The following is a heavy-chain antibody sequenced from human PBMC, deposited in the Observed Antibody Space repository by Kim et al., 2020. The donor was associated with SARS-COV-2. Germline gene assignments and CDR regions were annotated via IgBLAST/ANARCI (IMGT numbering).Heavy chain of an antibody. J-gene: IGHJ4*02. D-gene: IGHD6-13*01. V-gene: IGHV4-4*02. CDR3: ARGEAAAALDY. Sequence: TNYTPSLKSRVTISVDKSKNQFSLKLSSVTAADTAVYYCARGEAAAALDYWGQGTLVTVSS. CDR2: T.